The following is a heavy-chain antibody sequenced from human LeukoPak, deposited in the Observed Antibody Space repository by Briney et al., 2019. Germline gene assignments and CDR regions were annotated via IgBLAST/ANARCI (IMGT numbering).Heavy chain of an antibody. D-gene: IGHD3-22*01. Sequence: PGGSLRLSCAASGFTFSSHWMNWVRQAPGKGLEWVGRIRSNSDGGTIDYAAPVKGRFTLSRDDSKTTLYLQMNSLQTEDTAVYYCATDFYDSTWGQGTLVTVSS. CDR2: IRSNSDGGTI. CDR3: ATDFYDST. V-gene: IGHV3-15*07. J-gene: IGHJ5*02. CDR1: GFTFSSHW.